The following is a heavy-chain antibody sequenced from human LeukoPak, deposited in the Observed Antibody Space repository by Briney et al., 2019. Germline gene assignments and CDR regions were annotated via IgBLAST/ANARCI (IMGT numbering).Heavy chain of an antibody. CDR3: ARAGYSYGLGGSWFDP. CDR1: GGTFSSYA. J-gene: IGHJ5*02. CDR2: IIPIFGTA. D-gene: IGHD5-18*01. V-gene: IGHV1-69*13. Sequence: GASVKVSCKASGGTFSSYAISWVRQAPGQGLEWMGGIIPIFGTANYAQKFQGRVTITADESTSTAYMELSSLRSEDTAVYYCARAGYSYGLGGSWFDPWGQGTLVTVSS.